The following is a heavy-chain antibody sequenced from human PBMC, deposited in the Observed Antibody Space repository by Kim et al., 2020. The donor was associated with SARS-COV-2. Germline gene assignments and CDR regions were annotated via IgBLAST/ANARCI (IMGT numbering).Heavy chain of an antibody. Sequence: DSEKGRFTISRDNSKNTLYLQMNSMRAEDTAVYYCAKAEPLYDIPAYFDYWGQGTLVTVSS. J-gene: IGHJ4*02. V-gene: IGHV3-23*01. CDR3: AKAEPLYDIPAYFDY. D-gene: IGHD3-9*01.